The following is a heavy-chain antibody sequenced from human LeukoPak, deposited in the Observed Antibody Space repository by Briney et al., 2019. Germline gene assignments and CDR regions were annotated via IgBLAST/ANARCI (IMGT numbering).Heavy chain of an antibody. V-gene: IGHV1-69*13. J-gene: IGHJ4*02. CDR3: AFQYYYDSSGYYYFGY. D-gene: IGHD3-22*01. CDR1: GGTFSSYA. CDR2: IIPIFGTA. Sequence: EASVKVSCKASGGTFSSYAISWVRQAPGQGLEWMGGIIPIFGTANYAQKFQGRVTITADESTSTAYMELSSLRSEDTAVYYCAFQYYYDSSGYYYFGYWGQGTLVTVSS.